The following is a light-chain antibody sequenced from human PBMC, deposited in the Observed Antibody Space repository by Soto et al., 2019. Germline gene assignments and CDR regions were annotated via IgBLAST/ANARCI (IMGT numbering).Light chain of an antibody. Sequence: EIVLTQSPGTLSLSPGEIATLSCRASQSVSSSYLAWYQQKPGQAPRLLIYGASSRATGIPDRFSGSGSGTDFTLTISRLEPEDFAVYYCQQYGSSPPITLGQGTRLEIK. J-gene: IGKJ5*01. CDR2: GAS. V-gene: IGKV3-20*01. CDR1: QSVSSSY. CDR3: QQYGSSPPIT.